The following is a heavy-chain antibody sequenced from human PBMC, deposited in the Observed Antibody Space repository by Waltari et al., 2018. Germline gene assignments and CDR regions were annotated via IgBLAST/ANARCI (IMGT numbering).Heavy chain of an antibody. CDR1: GYSISSGYY. V-gene: IGHV4-38-2*02. CDR2: IIHSGTP. CDR3: ARLGIYSSASGWYFDR. J-gene: IGHJ2*01. Sequence: QVQLQESGPGLVKPSETLSLTCTVSGYSISSGYYWVWIRQPPGKGLEWIGVIIHSGTPYYNPTLKILVTISVDTSKNQFSLKLSSVTAADTAVYYCARLGIYSSASGWYFDRWGRGTLVTVSS. D-gene: IGHD6-6*01.